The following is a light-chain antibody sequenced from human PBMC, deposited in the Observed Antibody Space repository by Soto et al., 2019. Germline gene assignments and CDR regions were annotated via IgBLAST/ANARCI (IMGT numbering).Light chain of an antibody. Sequence: DIQMTQSPSSLSASVGDRVTITCRASQGIRNDLGWYQQKRGKAPKSXIYAASSLPSGVRSRFSGSGAGTEFTRTISSLQPEDFATYYCQQSYSNPVTFGQGTRLEIK. J-gene: IGKJ5*01. CDR1: QGIRND. CDR3: QQSYSNPVT. CDR2: AAS. V-gene: IGKV1-17*01.